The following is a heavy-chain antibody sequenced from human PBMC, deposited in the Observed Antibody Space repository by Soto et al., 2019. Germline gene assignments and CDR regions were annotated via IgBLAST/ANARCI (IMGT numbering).Heavy chain of an antibody. CDR3: ARVRQTYSSSWYENCFDP. CDR1: GGSISSSSYY. J-gene: IGHJ5*02. Sequence: SETLSLTCTVSGGSISSSSYYWGWIRQPPGKGLEWIGSIHYSGGTYYNPSLKSRITISVDTSKNQFSLKLSSVTAADTAVYYSARVRQTYSSSWYENCFDPWGQGTLATVSS. CDR2: IHYSGGT. V-gene: IGHV4-39*01. D-gene: IGHD6-13*01.